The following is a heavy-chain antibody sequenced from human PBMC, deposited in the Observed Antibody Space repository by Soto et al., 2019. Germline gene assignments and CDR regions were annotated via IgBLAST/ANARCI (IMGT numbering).Heavy chain of an antibody. CDR1: GGTFSSYA. D-gene: IGHD1-7*01. V-gene: IGHV1-69*12. Sequence: QVQLVQSGAEVKKPGSSVKVSCKASGGTFSSYAISWVRQAPGQGLEWMGGIIPIFGTANYAQKFQGRVTITADESTSPAYMELSSPRSEDTAVYYCAGPPELTRIYYYYGMDVWGQGTTVTVSS. J-gene: IGHJ6*02. CDR2: IIPIFGTA. CDR3: AGPPELTRIYYYYGMDV.